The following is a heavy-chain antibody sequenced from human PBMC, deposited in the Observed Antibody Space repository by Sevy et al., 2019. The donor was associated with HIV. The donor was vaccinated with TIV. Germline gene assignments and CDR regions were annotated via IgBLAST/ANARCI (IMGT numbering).Heavy chain of an antibody. CDR1: GGSISSSSYY. CDR3: ARYVWFGELLSPVDY. D-gene: IGHD3-10*01. V-gene: IGHV4-39*01. Sequence: SEIRSLTCTVSGGSISSSSYYWGWIRQPPGKGLEWIGSIYYSGSTYYNPSLKSRVTISVDTSKNQFSLKLSSVTAADTAVYYCARYVWFGELLSPVDYWGQGTLVTVSS. CDR2: IYYSGST. J-gene: IGHJ4*02.